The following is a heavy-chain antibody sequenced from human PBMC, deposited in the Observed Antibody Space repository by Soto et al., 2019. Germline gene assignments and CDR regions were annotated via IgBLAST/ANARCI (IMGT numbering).Heavy chain of an antibody. Sequence: PGGSLRLSCAAPGFSFSVYSMNWVRQAPGKGLEWVSYINGRDGAINYVDSVKGRFTISIDIAKNSLYLQMNSLRDEDTAVYFCARDHLWAFDYWGQGVLVTVSS. CDR2: INGRDGAI. CDR1: GFSFSVYS. D-gene: IGHD3-3*02. J-gene: IGHJ4*02. V-gene: IGHV3-48*02. CDR3: ARDHLWAFDY.